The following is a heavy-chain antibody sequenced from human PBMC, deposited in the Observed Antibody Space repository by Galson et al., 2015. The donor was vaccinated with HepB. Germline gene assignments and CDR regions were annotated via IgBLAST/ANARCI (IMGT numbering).Heavy chain of an antibody. Sequence: SLRLSCAASGFTVSSHYMSWVRQAPGKGLEWVSVIYSGGSTYYADSVKGRFTISRDNSKNTLYLQMNSLRAEDTAVYYCARVARDSSSWAYYYYYGMDVWGQGTTVTVSS. CDR3: ARVARDSSSWAYYYYYGMDV. V-gene: IGHV3-66*01. D-gene: IGHD6-13*01. CDR1: GFTVSSHY. J-gene: IGHJ6*02. CDR2: IYSGGST.